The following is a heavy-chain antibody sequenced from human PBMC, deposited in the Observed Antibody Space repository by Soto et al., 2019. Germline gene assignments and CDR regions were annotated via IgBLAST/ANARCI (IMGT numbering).Heavy chain of an antibody. CDR2: ISYDGSNK. D-gene: IGHD3-10*01. CDR1: GFAFSSYA. CDR3: AIDLSGSGD. Sequence: QVQLVESGGGVVQPGRSLRLSCAASGFAFSSYAMHWVRQAPGKGLEWVAVISYDGSNKYYADSVKGRFTISRDNSKNTLSLQIDSLREEDTAVYYCAIDLSGSGDWGQGPLITVSS. J-gene: IGHJ4*02. V-gene: IGHV3-30-3*01.